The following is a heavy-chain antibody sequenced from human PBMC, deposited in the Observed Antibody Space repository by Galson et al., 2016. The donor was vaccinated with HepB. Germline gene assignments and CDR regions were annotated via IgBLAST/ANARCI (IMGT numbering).Heavy chain of an antibody. CDR2: FDPEDGET. J-gene: IGHJ4*02. Sequence: SCKVSGYTLTDISMHWVRQAPGKGLEWMGSFDPEDGETIYAQKFQGRVTMTKDTSTDTSYMGLSSLTSDDTAVYYCARHTRRLLRFEFWGQGTLVTVSS. CDR3: ARHTRRLLRFEF. CDR1: GYTLTDIS. D-gene: IGHD3-10*01. V-gene: IGHV1-24*01.